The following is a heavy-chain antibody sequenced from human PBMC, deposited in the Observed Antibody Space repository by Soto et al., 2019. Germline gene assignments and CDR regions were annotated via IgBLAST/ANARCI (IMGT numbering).Heavy chain of an antibody. D-gene: IGHD2-2*01. CDR1: GHTFTTFW. CDR3: ARIYCTTTTCDSWFDP. CDR2: IDPGDTYA. V-gene: IGHV5-10-1*01. J-gene: IGHJ5*02. Sequence: GESLKISCTGFGHTFTTFWISWVRQMPGKGLEWMGRIDPGDTYATYSPAFQGHVTISADKATSTAYLQWGSLKASDTAMYFCARIYCTTTTCDSWFDPWGQGTLVTVSS.